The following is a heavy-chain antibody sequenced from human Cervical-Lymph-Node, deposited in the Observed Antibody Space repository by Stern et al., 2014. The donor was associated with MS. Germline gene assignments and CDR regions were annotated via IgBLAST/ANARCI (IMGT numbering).Heavy chain of an antibody. D-gene: IGHD4-11*01. CDR1: GGTVIDYA. V-gene: IGHV1-69*01. CDR2: FVPIFGTA. Sequence: QLVQSGAEVKKPGSSVKVSCKASGGTVIDYAISWVRQAPGQGLEWGGGFVPIFGTAKYAESFKGSVTITADESTSTVYMELSRLKFEDTAIYYCASAFNNYPNWFDPWGQGTLVTVSS. J-gene: IGHJ5*02. CDR3: ASAFNNYPNWFDP.